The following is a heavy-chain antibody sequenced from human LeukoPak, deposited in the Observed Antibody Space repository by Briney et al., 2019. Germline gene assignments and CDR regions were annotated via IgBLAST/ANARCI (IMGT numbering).Heavy chain of an antibody. D-gene: IGHD3-22*01. V-gene: IGHV4-34*01. J-gene: IGHJ4*02. CDR1: GGSFSGYY. Sequence: SETLSLTCAVYGGSFSGYYWSWIRQPPGKGLEWIGEINHSGSTNYNPSLKSRVTISVDTSKNQFSLKLSSVTAADTAVYYCAGGQENYYDSSGYYHFDYWGQGTLVTVSS. CDR2: INHSGST. CDR3: AGGQENYYDSSGYYHFDY.